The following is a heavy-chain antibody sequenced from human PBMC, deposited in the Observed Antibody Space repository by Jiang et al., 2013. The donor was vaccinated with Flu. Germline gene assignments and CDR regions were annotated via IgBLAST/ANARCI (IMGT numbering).Heavy chain of an antibody. D-gene: IGHD1-26*01. CDR2: IDPSDSYT. J-gene: IGHJ4*02. CDR1: GYSFTSYW. Sequence: GAEVKARESLRISCKGSGYSFTSYWISWVRQMPGKGLEWMGRIDPSDSYTNYSPSFQGHVTISADKSISTAYLQWSSLKASDTAMYYCARLSVGATIPNGYWGQGTLVTVSS. V-gene: IGHV5-10-1*01. CDR3: ARLSVGATIPNGY.